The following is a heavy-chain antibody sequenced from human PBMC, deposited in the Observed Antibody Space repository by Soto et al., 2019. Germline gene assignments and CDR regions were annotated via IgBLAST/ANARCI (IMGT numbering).Heavy chain of an antibody. V-gene: IGHV4-59*01. Sequence: WETLSLTCTVSGGSISSYYWSWIRQPPGKGLEWIGYIYYSGSTNYNPSLKSRVTISVDTSKNQFSLKLSSVTAADTAVYYCARTVADYNWFDPWGQGTLVTVSS. CDR1: GGSISSYY. CDR2: IYYSGST. J-gene: IGHJ5*02. D-gene: IGHD4-17*01. CDR3: ARTVADYNWFDP.